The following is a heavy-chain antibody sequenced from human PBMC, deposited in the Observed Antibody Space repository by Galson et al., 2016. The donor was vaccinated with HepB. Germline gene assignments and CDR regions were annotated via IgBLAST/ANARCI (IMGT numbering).Heavy chain of an antibody. Sequence: SLRLSCAASGFTFSSYGMHWVRQAPGKGLEWVAIISYDGSNKYYLDSVEGRFTISRDNSKNTLYLQMNSLTPEDTAVYYCAKDRLLGATTVPFDSWGRGTLVTVSS. CDR1: GFTFSSYG. CDR3: AKDRLLGATTVPFDS. CDR2: ISYDGSNK. V-gene: IGHV3-30*18. J-gene: IGHJ4*02. D-gene: IGHD1-26*01.